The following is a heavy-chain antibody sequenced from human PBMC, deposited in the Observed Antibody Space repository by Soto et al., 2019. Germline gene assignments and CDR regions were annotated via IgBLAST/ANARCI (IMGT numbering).Heavy chain of an antibody. V-gene: IGHV3-21*01. Sequence: GGSLRLSCAASGFTFSGHNMNWVRQAPGKGLEWISSISSTTSYIYYVESVKGRFTISRDNAKNSLFLQMNSLRDEDTAVYYSARGRGVVATFDHWGQGSLVTVSS. D-gene: IGHD3-3*01. CDR3: ARGRGVVATFDH. J-gene: IGHJ4*02. CDR1: GFTFSGHN. CDR2: ISSTTSYI.